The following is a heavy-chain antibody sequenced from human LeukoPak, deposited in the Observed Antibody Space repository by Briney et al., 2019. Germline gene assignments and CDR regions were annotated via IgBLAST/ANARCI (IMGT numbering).Heavy chain of an antibody. V-gene: IGHV4-38-2*02. D-gene: IGHD1-26*01. J-gene: IGHJ4*02. CDR1: RYSISSGYY. CDR2: IHHSESA. CDR3: ARGRWVGAKDY. Sequence: SETLSLTCTVSRYSISSGYYWGWIRQPPGKGLEWIGSIHHSESASYNPSLKSRVTISVDTSKNQFSLKLSSVTAADTAVYYCARGRWVGAKDYWGQGTLVTVSS.